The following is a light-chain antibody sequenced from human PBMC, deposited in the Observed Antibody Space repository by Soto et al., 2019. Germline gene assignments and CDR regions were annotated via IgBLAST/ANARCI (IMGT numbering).Light chain of an antibody. CDR2: ATS. V-gene: IGKV3D-15*01. CDR3: QHYGTSPYT. J-gene: IGKJ2*01. CDR1: QSIGTN. Sequence: IVMTQSPATLSVSPGEPATLSCRASQSIGTNLAWYQQKPGQPPRLLIYATSTRVTGVPVRFSGGGSGTDFTLTISSLQSEDFAVYCCQHYGTSPYTFGQGTKVDIK.